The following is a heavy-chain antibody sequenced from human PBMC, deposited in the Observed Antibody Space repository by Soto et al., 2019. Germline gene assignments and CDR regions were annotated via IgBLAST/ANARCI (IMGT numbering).Heavy chain of an antibody. Sequence: ASVKVSCKASGGTFSSYAISWVRQAPGPGLEWMGGIIPIFGAANYAQKFQGRVTITADESTSTAYMEPSSLRSEDTAVYYCAIEKSMSSTFYYYYYGMDVWGQGTTVTVSS. D-gene: IGHD2-21*01. CDR3: AIEKSMSSTFYYYYYGMDV. J-gene: IGHJ6*02. V-gene: IGHV1-69*13. CDR2: IIPIFGAA. CDR1: GGTFSSYA.